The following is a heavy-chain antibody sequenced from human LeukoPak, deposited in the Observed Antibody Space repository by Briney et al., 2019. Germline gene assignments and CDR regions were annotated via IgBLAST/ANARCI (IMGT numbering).Heavy chain of an antibody. CDR1: GFTFSSYG. CDR3: AKDPVGYYYDSSGYPTHFDY. D-gene: IGHD3-22*01. V-gene: IGHV3-30*18. Sequence: GRSLRLSCAASGFTFSSYGMHWVRQAPGKGLEWVAVISYDGSNKYYADSVKGRFTISRDNSKNTLYLQMNSLRAEDTAVYYCAKDPVGYYYDSSGYPTHFDYWGQGTLVTVSS. J-gene: IGHJ4*02. CDR2: ISYDGSNK.